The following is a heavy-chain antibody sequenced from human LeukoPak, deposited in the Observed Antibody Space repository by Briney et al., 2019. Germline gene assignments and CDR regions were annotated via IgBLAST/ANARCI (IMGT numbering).Heavy chain of an antibody. CDR2: ISGSGGST. CDR3: AKDLHDYGNYVGWFDS. J-gene: IGHJ5*01. V-gene: IGHV3-23*01. CDR1: GFTFSSYA. D-gene: IGHD4-11*01. Sequence: GGSLRLSCAASGFTFSSYAMDWVRQAPGKGLEWVSAISGSGGSTYYADSVKGRFTISRDNSKTTLFLQMNSLRAEDTAVYYCAKDLHDYGNYVGWFDSWGQGTLVTVSS.